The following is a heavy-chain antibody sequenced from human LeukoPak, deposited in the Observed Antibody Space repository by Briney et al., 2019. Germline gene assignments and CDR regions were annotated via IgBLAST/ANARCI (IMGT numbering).Heavy chain of an antibody. V-gene: IGHV3-74*01. CDR2: MNSDGSST. J-gene: IGHJ6*02. CDR3: ARAMGYYYGMDV. CDR1: GFTFSSYW. Sequence: GSLRLSCAASGFTFSSYWMHWVRQAPGEGLVWVSRMNSDGSSTNYADSVKGRFTISRDNAKNTLYLQMYSLRAEDTAVYYCARAMGYYYGMDVWGQGTTATVSS.